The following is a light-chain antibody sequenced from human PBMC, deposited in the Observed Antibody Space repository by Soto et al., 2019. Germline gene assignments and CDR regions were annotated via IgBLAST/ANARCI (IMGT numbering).Light chain of an antibody. Sequence: QSVLTQSPSVSASLGASVNLTCTLSSGHRTYAIAWHQVQSGKGPRFLMTINSDGSHNRGDGVPARFSGASFGAERFLIFSSLQSDDATDYYCQTWGPGIVVFGGGTKLTVL. CDR3: QTWGPGIVV. CDR2: INSDGSH. CDR1: SGHRTYA. J-gene: IGLJ2*01. V-gene: IGLV4-69*01.